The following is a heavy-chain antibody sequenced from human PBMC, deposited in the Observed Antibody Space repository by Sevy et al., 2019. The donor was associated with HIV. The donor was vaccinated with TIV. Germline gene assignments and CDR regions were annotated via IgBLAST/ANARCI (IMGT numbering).Heavy chain of an antibody. Sequence: GGSLRLSCAASGFTFSYYAMTWVRQAPGKGLEWVSDMSGSGDTTYYAESVKGRFTISRDNSRGIPYLQINSLRAEDTAIYFCAKAGYRLPGADAIDIWGQGTMVTVSS. CDR3: AKAGYRLPGADAIDI. D-gene: IGHD3-16*01. CDR2: MSGSGDTT. CDR1: GFTFSYYA. J-gene: IGHJ3*02. V-gene: IGHV3-23*01.